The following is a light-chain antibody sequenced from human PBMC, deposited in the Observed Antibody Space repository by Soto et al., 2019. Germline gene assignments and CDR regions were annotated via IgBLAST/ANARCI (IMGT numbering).Light chain of an antibody. CDR3: CSYAGSVV. CDR1: SSDVGSYNL. J-gene: IGLJ2*01. CDR2: EGS. Sequence: QSALAQPASVSGSPGQPITISCTGTSSDVGSYNLVSWYQHHPGKAPKLMIYEGSKRPSGVSNRFSGSKSGNTASLTISGLQAEDEADYYCCSYAGSVVFGGGTKLTVL. V-gene: IGLV2-23*01.